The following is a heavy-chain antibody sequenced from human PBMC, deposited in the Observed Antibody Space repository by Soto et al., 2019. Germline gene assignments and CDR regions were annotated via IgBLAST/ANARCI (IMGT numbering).Heavy chain of an antibody. V-gene: IGHV1-18*01. CDR1: DYTFTSYG. J-gene: IGHJ4*02. CDR2: ISVYNGNT. D-gene: IGHD6-13*01. Sequence: ASVKVSCKASDYTFTSYGIIWVRQAPGQGLEWIRWISVYNGNTNYAQKFRGRVTMTTDISTTTAYMEMRSLRSDDTAVYYCARSGSSWNLREFDYWGQGTLVTVSS. CDR3: ARSGSSWNLREFDY.